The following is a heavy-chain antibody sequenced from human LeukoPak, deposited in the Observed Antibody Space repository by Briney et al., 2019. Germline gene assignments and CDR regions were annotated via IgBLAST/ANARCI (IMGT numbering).Heavy chain of an antibody. CDR2: ISGSGGST. Sequence: GGSLRLSCAASGFTFSSYAMSWVRQAPGKGLEWVSAISGSGGSTYYADSVKGRFTISRDNSKNTLYLQMNSLRAEDTAVYYCSRAPKYCSGGSCSLNRFDYWGQGTLVTVSS. J-gene: IGHJ4*02. CDR3: SRAPKYCSGGSCSLNRFDY. V-gene: IGHV3-23*01. CDR1: GFTFSSYA. D-gene: IGHD2-15*01.